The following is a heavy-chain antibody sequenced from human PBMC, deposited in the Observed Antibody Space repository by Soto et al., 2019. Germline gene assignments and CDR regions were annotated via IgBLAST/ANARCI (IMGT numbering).Heavy chain of an antibody. CDR2: IIPILGIA. CDR3: ASDYYGDYVHYYFDY. D-gene: IGHD4-17*01. J-gene: IGHJ4*02. Sequence: QVQLVQSGAEVKKPGSSVKVSCKASGGTFSSYTISWVRQAPGQGLEWMGRIIPILGIANYAQKFQGRVTIXGDQSXXTAYMELSRLRSEDTAVYYCASDYYGDYVHYYFDYWGQGTLVTVSS. V-gene: IGHV1-69*02. CDR1: GGTFSSYT.